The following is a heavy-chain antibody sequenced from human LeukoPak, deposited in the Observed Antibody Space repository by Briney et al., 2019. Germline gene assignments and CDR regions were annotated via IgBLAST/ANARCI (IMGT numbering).Heavy chain of an antibody. J-gene: IGHJ6*03. V-gene: IGHV1-18*01. CDR1: GYTFTSYG. CDR3: ARDGNYDFWSGYSAYYYYMDV. D-gene: IGHD3-3*01. Sequence: ASVKVSCKASGYTFTSYGISWVRQAPGQGLEWMGCISAYNGNTNYAQKLQGRVTMTTDTSTSTAYMELRSLRSDDTDVYYCARDGNYDFWSGYSAYYYYMDVWGKGTTVTVSS. CDR2: ISAYNGNT.